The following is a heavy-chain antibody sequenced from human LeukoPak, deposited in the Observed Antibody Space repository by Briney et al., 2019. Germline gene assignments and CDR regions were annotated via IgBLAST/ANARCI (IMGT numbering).Heavy chain of an antibody. V-gene: IGHV1-18*01. J-gene: IGHJ6*03. CDR1: VYTFTSYG. D-gene: IGHD2-2*01. CDR2: ISAYNGNT. CDR3: ARGIPIVVVPAAIRDYYYYYYMDV. Sequence: ASVTVSCTASVYTFTSYGISWVRQAPGQGLEWMGWISAYNGNTNYAQKLQGRVTMTTDTSTSTAYMELRSLRSDDTAVYYCARGIPIVVVPAAIRDYYYYYYMDVWGKGTTVTVSS.